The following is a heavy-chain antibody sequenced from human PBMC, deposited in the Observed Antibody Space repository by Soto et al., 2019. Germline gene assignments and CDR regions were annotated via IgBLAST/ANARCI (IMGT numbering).Heavy chain of an antibody. CDR2: IYYSGRT. V-gene: IGHV4-39*01. CDR1: GESISSSSYY. J-gene: IGHJ4*02. Sequence: TLSLTCIVSGESISSSSYYWGWIRQPPGKGLEWIGSIYYSGRTYYNPSFKSRATISIDTSKNQFSLKLSSVTATDTAVYYCARQRTTVVTQAYFDHWGQGALVTVSS. CDR3: ARQRTTVVTQAYFDH. D-gene: IGHD2-21*02.